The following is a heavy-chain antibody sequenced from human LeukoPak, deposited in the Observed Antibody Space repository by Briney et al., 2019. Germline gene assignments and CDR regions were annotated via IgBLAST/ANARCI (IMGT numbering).Heavy chain of an antibody. CDR2: IFPRDSDT. J-gene: IGHJ4*02. Sequence: GESLKISCKVSGYSTTNTWLGGVRQMPGKGREWLRIIFPRDSDTRSSPSFRAQVTSSADTSRSTAYLQWSGLEATDPPSNSCARYSGSFSKSFDSWGQGTLVTVSS. V-gene: IGHV5-51*01. D-gene: IGHD1-26*01. CDR3: ARYSGSFSKSFDS. CDR1: GYSTTNTW.